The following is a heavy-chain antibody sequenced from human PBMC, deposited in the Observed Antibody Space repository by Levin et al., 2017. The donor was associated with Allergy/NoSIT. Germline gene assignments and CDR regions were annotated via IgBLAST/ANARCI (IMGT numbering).Heavy chain of an antibody. V-gene: IGHV4-34*01. D-gene: IGHD5-18*01. CDR3: ARGGGTAMDDAFDI. Sequence: PSETLSLTCAVYGGSFSGYYWSWIRQPPGKGLEWIGEINHSGSTNYNPSLKSRVTISVDTSKNQFSLKLSSVTAADTAVYYCARGGGTAMDDAFDIWGQGTMVTVSS. CDR1: GGSFSGYY. CDR2: INHSGST. J-gene: IGHJ3*02.